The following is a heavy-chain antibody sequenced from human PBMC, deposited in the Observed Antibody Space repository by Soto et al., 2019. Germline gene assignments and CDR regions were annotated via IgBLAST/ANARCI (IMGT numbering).Heavy chain of an antibody. V-gene: IGHV4-34*01. Sequence: SETLSLTCAVYGGSFSGYYWSWIRQPPGKGLEWIGEINHSGSTNYNPSLKSRVTISVDTSKNQFSLKLSSVTAADTAVYYCARSRGGRYCSGGSCPSPMDVWGKGTTVTVSS. CDR2: INHSGST. J-gene: IGHJ6*03. CDR3: ARSRGGRYCSGGSCPSPMDV. D-gene: IGHD2-15*01. CDR1: GGSFSGYY.